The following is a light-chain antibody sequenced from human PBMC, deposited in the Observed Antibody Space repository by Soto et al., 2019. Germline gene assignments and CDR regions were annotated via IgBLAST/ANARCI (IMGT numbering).Light chain of an antibody. CDR1: QRISSYS. CDR2: ATS. J-gene: IGKJ2*01. Sequence: PGERATLSCRASQRISSYSVGWFQQKPGQPPRLLIYATSIRATGIPDRFSGSGSGTDFTLTISRLEPEDFAVYFCQHITFGQGTKLEI. CDR3: QHIT. V-gene: IGKV3-20*01.